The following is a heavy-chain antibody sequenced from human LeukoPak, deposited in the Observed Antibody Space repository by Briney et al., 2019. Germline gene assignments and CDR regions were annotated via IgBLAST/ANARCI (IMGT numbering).Heavy chain of an antibody. Sequence: PSETLSLTCTVSGGSISSYYWSWIRQPPGKGLEWIGYIYYSGSTNYNPSLKSRVTISVDTSKNQFSLKLSSVTAADTAVYYCGGYSSSHRGFDYWGQGTLVTVSS. CDR1: GGSISSYY. CDR2: IYYSGST. V-gene: IGHV4-59*08. D-gene: IGHD6-6*01. J-gene: IGHJ4*02. CDR3: GGYSSSHRGFDY.